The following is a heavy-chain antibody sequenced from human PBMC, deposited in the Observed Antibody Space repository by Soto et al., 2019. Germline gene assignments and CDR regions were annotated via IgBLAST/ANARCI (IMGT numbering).Heavy chain of an antibody. Sequence: QVQLQESGSRLVKPSQTLSLTCAVSGGSISGGGYSWTWIRQPPGKGLEWIGYVHHTGSTTYNPSLRPRVNISLDRPTNRFFLSLTSATAADSAVYYGVRGLWNDVFQYWGRGIPVTVSS. CDR3: VRGLWNDVFQY. CDR1: GGSISGGGYS. V-gene: IGHV4-30-2*01. CDR2: VHHTGST. D-gene: IGHD1-1*01. J-gene: IGHJ4*02.